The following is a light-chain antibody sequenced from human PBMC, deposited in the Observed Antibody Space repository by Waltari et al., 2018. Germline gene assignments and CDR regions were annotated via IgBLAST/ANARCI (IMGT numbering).Light chain of an antibody. CDR2: AAS. CDR1: QGISTY. V-gene: IGKV1-8*01. Sequence: AIRITQSPSSLSASTGDRVTITCRASQGISTYLAWHQQKPGKAPKLLIYAASTLQSGVPSRFSDSGSGTDFTLTISCLQSEDFATYYCQQYYSHPRTFGQGTKVEI. CDR3: QQYYSHPRT. J-gene: IGKJ1*01.